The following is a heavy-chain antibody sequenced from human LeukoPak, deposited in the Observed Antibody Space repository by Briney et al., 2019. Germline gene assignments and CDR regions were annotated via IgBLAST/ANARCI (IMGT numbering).Heavy chain of an antibody. D-gene: IGHD6-19*01. CDR2: IYYSGST. CDR3: VNSQWLAQFDY. J-gene: IGHJ4*02. Sequence: SETLSLTCTVSGGSISSSSYYWGWIRQPPGKGLEWIGSIYYSGSTYYNPSLKSRVTISVDTSKNQFSLKLSSVTAADTAVYFCVNSQWLAQFDYWGQGTQVTVSS. V-gene: IGHV4-39*07. CDR1: GGSISSSSYY.